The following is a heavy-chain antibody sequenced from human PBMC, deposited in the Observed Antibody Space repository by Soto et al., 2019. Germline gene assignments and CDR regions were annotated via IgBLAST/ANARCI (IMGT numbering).Heavy chain of an antibody. CDR2: IYYSGTT. D-gene: IGHD3-10*01. J-gene: IGHJ4*02. V-gene: IGHV4-30-4*01. CDR3: ARGIGVFDS. Sequence: SETLSLTCTVSGDSISTYDYYWSWFRQPPGGGLQWIGYIYYSGTTYYNPSLKSRVTLSMDTPKNQFSLRLSSVTAADTAVYYCARGIGVFDSWGQGTLVTFSS. CDR1: GDSISTYDYY.